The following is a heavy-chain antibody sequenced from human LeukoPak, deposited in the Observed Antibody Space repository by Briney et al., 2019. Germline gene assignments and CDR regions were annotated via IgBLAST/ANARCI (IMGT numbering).Heavy chain of an antibody. D-gene: IGHD6-13*01. CDR1: GYTFTGYY. V-gene: IGHV1-2*02. CDR3: ARGAEAETSPLDF. CDR2: INPKSGAA. J-gene: IGHJ4*02. Sequence: ASVKVSCKASGYTFTGYYMHWVRQAPGQGLEWLGWINPKSGAADYAQQFRGRVTMTRDTSINTDYMEMKRVTSDDTAVYYCARGAEAETSPLDFWGQGTLVIVS.